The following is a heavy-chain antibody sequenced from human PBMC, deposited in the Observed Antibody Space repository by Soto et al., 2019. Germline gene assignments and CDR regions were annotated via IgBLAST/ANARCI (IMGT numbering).Heavy chain of an antibody. CDR1: GFTFSSHS. CDR3: ARDPTGYNSAAFDF. CDR2: ISSSSTTI. Sequence: EVQLVESGGGLVQPGGSLRLSCAASGFTFSSHSLNWVRQAPGKGLEWVSYISSSSTTIYYADSVKGRFTISRDNAKNSRYLQMDSLRDGDTAVYYCARDPTGYNSAAFDFWGQGTLVTVSS. V-gene: IGHV3-48*02. J-gene: IGHJ4*02. D-gene: IGHD5-12*01.